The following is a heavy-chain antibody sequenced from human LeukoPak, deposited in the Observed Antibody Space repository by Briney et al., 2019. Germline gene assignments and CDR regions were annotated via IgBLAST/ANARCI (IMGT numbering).Heavy chain of an antibody. D-gene: IGHD1-26*01. Sequence: PGWSLRLSCEASGFTFNSYSIHWVRQAFGKGLEWVAMISYGGTDKYADSVRGRFTISRDNPKNTLYLQMNSLRPEDTAVYYCARSMTGGIYYYYYMDVWGKGTTVTVSS. CDR2: ISYGGTDK. CDR1: GFTFNSYS. V-gene: IGHV3-30*01. CDR3: ARSMTGGIYYYYYMDV. J-gene: IGHJ6*03.